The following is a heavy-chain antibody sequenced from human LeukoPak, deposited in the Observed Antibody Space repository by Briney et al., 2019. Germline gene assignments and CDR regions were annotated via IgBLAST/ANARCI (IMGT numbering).Heavy chain of an antibody. D-gene: IGHD2-2*02. Sequence: SETLSLTCTVSGGSISSNSFYWGWIRQPPGEGLEWIGNVYYSGSTYYNPSLKSRVTMSVHTSKNQLSLKLSSLSAADTAVYYCARGRGQLLYGFDYWGQGTLVTVSS. CDR2: VYYSGST. CDR1: GGSISSNSFY. CDR3: ARGRGQLLYGFDY. J-gene: IGHJ4*02. V-gene: IGHV4-39*07.